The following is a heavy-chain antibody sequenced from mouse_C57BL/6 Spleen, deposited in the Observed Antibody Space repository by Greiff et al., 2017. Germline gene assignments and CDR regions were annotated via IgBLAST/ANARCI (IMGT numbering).Heavy chain of an antibody. CDR1: GYTFTSND. CDR2: IYPRDGST. V-gene: IGHV1-85*01. D-gene: IGHD1-1*01. CDR3: ARSYYADSWGFAY. J-gene: IGHJ3*01. Sequence: VKLVESGPELVKPGASVKLSCKASGYTFTSNDINWVKQRPGQGLEWIGWIYPRDGSTKYNEKFKGKATLTVDTSSSTAYMELHSLTSEDSAVYFCARSYYADSWGFAYWGQGTLVTVSA.